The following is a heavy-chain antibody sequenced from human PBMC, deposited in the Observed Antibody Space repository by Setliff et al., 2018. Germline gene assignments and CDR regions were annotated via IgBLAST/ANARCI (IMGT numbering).Heavy chain of an antibody. J-gene: IGHJ4*02. CDR3: ARLKVGNNWPDY. Sequence: KPSETLSLTCTVSGVSISANHYWAWIRQPPRERLHWIGTLYPSGFTYYNPSLRDRVTISADSSKDELSLSLQSVTAADSAVYYCARLKVGNNWPDYWGQGTPVTVSS. CDR1: GVSISANHY. V-gene: IGHV4-38-2*02. D-gene: IGHD1-1*01. CDR2: LYPSGFT.